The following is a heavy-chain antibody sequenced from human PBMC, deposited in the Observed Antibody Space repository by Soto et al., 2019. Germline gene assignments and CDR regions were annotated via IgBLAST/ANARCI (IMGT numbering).Heavy chain of an antibody. V-gene: IGHV3-30-3*01. CDR1: GFIFSGYS. J-gene: IGHJ6*02. D-gene: IGHD3-10*01. CDR3: ARDLGVRVVRGVTHYYYYGMDV. Sequence: PGGSLRLSCAASGFIFSGYSMHWVRQAPGKGLEWVAVISYDGSNKHYADSVKGRFTISRDNSKNTLYLQMNSLRAEDTTVYYCARDLGVRVVRGVTHYYYYGMDVWGQGTTVTVSS. CDR2: ISYDGSNK.